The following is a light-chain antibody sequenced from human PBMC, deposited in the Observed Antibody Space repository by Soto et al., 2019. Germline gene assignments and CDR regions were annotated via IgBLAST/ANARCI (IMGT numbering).Light chain of an antibody. CDR1: QSISSN. CDR3: QQYKDWPHT. V-gene: IGKV3-15*01. Sequence: EIVMTQSPATLSVSPGERATLSCRASQSISSNLAWYQQKPGQAPRLLMFRTSSRATGFPARFSGSGSGTEFNLTISSLQSEDFAVYCCQQYKDWPHTFGQGTKVDIK. J-gene: IGKJ1*01. CDR2: RTS.